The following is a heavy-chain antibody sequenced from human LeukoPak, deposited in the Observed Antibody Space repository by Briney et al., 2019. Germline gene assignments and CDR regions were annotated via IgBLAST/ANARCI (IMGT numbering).Heavy chain of an antibody. V-gene: IGHV1-2*02. D-gene: IGHD5-24*01. CDR1: GYTFTGYY. CDR3: ARGGLSGRATIEWDFDY. Sequence: ASVKVSCKASGYTFTGYYIHWVRQAPGQGLEWMGWINPNSGGTNYAQKFQGRVTMTRDTSISTAYMELSRLRSDDTAVYYRARGGLSGRATIEWDFDYWGQGTLVTVSS. CDR2: INPNSGGT. J-gene: IGHJ4*02.